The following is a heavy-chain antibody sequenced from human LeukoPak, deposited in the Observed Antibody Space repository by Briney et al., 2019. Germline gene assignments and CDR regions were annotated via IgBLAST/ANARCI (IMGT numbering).Heavy chain of an antibody. CDR1: GGSFSGYY. CDR3: ARWPRKGPTRPGNRNWFDP. J-gene: IGHJ5*02. D-gene: IGHD4-17*01. CDR2: INHSGST. Sequence: PSETLSLTCAVYGGSFSGYYWSWIRQPPGKGLEWIGEINHSGSTNYNPSLKSRVTISVDTPKNQFSLKLSSVTAADTAVYYCARWPRKGPTRPGNRNWFDPWGQGTLVTVSS. V-gene: IGHV4-34*01.